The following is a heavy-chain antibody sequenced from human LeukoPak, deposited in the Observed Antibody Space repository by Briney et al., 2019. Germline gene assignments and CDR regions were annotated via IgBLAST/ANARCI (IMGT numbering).Heavy chain of an antibody. J-gene: IGHJ3*02. CDR1: GFTFSSYA. CDR2: ISGSGGST. D-gene: IGHD6-19*01. CDR3: ANSQRRASGGVGGGDAFDI. Sequence: PGGSLRLSCAASGFTFSSYAMSWVRQAPGKGLEWVSAISGSGGSTYYADSVKGRFTISRDNSKSTLYLQMNSLRAEDTAVYYCANSQRRASGGVGGGDAFDIWGQGTMVTVSS. V-gene: IGHV3-23*01.